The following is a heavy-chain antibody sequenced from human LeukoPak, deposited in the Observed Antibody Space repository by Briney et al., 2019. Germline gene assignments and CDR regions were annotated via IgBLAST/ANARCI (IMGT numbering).Heavy chain of an antibody. Sequence: ASVKVSCKASGYTFPGYYMHWVRQAPGQGLEWMGWINPNSGGTNYAQKFQGRVTMTRDTSISTAYMELSRLRSDDTAVYYCARAWYDISTGYSGWEEDYFDYWGQGTLVTVSS. CDR3: ARAWYDISTGYSGWEEDYFDY. CDR2: INPNSGGT. D-gene: IGHD3-9*01. CDR1: GYTFPGYY. J-gene: IGHJ4*02. V-gene: IGHV1-2*02.